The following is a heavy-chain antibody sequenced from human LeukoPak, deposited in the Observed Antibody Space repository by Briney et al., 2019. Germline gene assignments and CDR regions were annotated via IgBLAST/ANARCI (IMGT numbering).Heavy chain of an antibody. CDR3: ARVWGSRDAFDI. V-gene: IGHV3-48*03. CDR1: GFTFSSYE. Sequence: GGSLRLSCAASGFTFSSYEMNWVRQAPGKGLERVSYISSSGSTIYYADSVKGRFTISRDNAKNSLYVQMNSLRAEDTAVHYCARVWGSRDAFDIWGQGTMVTVSS. D-gene: IGHD7-27*01. J-gene: IGHJ3*02. CDR2: ISSSGSTI.